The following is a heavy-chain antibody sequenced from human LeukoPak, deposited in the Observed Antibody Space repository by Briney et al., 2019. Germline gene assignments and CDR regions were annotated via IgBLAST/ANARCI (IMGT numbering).Heavy chain of an antibody. CDR2: IKQDGSGE. CDR1: GFTFSHDW. CDR3: ARDHYNWTPDQGYKVFDY. J-gene: IGHJ4*02. V-gene: IGHV3-7*01. Sequence: GGSLRLSCAASGFTFSHDWMSWVRQAPGKGLEWAASIKQDGSGEHYVDSVKGRFTISRDNAKNSPYLQMNSLRAEDTAVYYCARDHYNWTPDQGYKVFDYWGQGSLVTVSS. D-gene: IGHD1-20*01.